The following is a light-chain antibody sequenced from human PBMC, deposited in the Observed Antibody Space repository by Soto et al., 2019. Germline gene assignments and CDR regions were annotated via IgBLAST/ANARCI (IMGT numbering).Light chain of an antibody. CDR2: DDN. CDR3: QVWDSGSDNNV. Sequence: SSELTQPPSVSVAPGQTARIPCGGDNIGIRSVHWYQQKPGQAPVVVVYDDNDRPSGIPERFSGSNAGNTATLTISRVEAGDEADYYCQVWDSGSDNNVFGTGTKLTVL. V-gene: IGLV3-21*02. J-gene: IGLJ1*01. CDR1: NIGIRS.